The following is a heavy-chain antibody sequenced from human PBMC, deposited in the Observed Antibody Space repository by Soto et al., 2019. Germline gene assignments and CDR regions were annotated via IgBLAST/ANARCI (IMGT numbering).Heavy chain of an antibody. D-gene: IGHD3-9*01. Sequence: PGGSLRLSCAASGFTFISYAMHWVRQAPGKGLERVAVISYDGSNKYYADSVKGRFTISRDNSKNTLYLQMNSLRAEDTAVYYCARELRYFDWLPLGAFDIWGQGTMVTVSS. J-gene: IGHJ3*02. CDR2: ISYDGSNK. CDR1: GFTFISYA. V-gene: IGHV3-30-3*01. CDR3: ARELRYFDWLPLGAFDI.